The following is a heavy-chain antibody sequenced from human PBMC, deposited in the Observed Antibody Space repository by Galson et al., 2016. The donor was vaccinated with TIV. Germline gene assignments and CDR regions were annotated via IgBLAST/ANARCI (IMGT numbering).Heavy chain of an antibody. J-gene: IGHJ6*02. CDR3: VRQSRGIAGGDV. Sequence: SLRLSCAASGFTFSSYWVGWVRQAPGKGLEWVGTIKQDGSEQHYVDSVQGRFTIPRDNAKNSLYLQMSSLRAEDTALYCCVRQSRGIAGGDVWGQGTTVTVSS. V-gene: IGHV3-7*01. CDR1: GFTFSSYW. CDR2: IKQDGSEQ. D-gene: IGHD2-21*01.